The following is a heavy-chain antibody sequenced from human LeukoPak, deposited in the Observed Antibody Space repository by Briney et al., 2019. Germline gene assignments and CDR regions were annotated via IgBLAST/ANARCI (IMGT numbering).Heavy chain of an antibody. CDR3: ASASHITMLRGANDY. CDR1: GGTFSSYA. V-gene: IGHV1-69*06. CDR2: IIPIFGTA. Sequence: ASVKVSCKASGGTFSSYAISWVRQAPGQGLEWMGGIIPIFGTANYAQKFQGRVTITADKSTNTAYMDLRSLRSDDTAVYYCASASHITMLRGANDYWGQGTLVTVSS. D-gene: IGHD3-10*01. J-gene: IGHJ4*02.